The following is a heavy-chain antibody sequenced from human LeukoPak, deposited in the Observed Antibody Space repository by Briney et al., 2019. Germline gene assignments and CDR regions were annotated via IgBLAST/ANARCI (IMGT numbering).Heavy chain of an antibody. Sequence: GWCLTLSCAASVFTFSSYSMNWVRQAPGEGLEWVSSIRSSSSYIYYTDSVTGRSTISRDTATNSPYLPTNRVRAEDTAVYYCARAAGAHWDFDLWGRGTLVTVSS. V-gene: IGHV3-21*01. J-gene: IGHJ2*01. CDR3: ARAAGAHWDFDL. D-gene: IGHD3-10*01. CDR2: IRSSSSYI. CDR1: VFTFSSYS.